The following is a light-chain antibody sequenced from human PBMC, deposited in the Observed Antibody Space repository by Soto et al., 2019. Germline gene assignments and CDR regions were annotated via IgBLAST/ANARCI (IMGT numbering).Light chain of an antibody. CDR3: ETWNSNTRV. J-gene: IGLJ1*01. CDR2: LEGSGSY. CDR1: SGHSSYI. Sequence: QPVLTQSSSASASLGSSVKLTCTLSSGHSSYIIAWHQQQPGKAPRYLMKLEGSGSYNKGSGVPDRFAGSSSRADRYPTIAVLQFEDEADYYCETWNSNTRVFGTGTKVTVL. V-gene: IGLV4-60*02.